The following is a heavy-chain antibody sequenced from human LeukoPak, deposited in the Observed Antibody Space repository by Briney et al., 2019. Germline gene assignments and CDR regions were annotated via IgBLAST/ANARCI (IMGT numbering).Heavy chain of an antibody. J-gene: IGHJ5*02. CDR2: INNDGSST. V-gene: IGHV3-74*01. CDR1: GFTFSSYA. Sequence: GGSLRLSCAASGFTFSSYAMSWVRQAPGKGLEWVSRINNDGSSTTYADSVKGRFTISRDNAKNTLYLQMNSLRAEDTAVYYCARQSDYYDSSGYYIRWFDTWGQGTLVTVYS. D-gene: IGHD3-22*01. CDR3: ARQSDYYDSSGYYIRWFDT.